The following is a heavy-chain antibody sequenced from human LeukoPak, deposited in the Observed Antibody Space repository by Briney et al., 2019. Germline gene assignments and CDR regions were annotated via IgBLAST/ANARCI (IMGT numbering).Heavy chain of an antibody. CDR3: STLWYGA. CDR1: GFTFTNAW. J-gene: IGHJ5*02. Sequence: PGGSLRLSCAASGFTFTNAWMYWVRQAPGKGLEWVGRIKSKTDGGTSDYAAPMTGRFTISRDDSKSTLYLEMTSLQPEDTGVYYCSTLWYGAWGQGTLVTVSS. V-gene: IGHV3-15*01. D-gene: IGHD3-10*01. CDR2: IKSKTDGGTS.